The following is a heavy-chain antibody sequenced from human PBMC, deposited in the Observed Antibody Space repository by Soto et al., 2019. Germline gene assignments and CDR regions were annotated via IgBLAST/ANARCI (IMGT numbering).Heavy chain of an antibody. J-gene: IGHJ4*02. CDR1: GGSINSNY. Sequence: QIQLQESGPGLVKPSETLSLTCTVSGGSINSNYWSWIRQSPGKGHEWLGFVYYIGSTAYNPALKSRVTVSLDTSKRQVSLKLRPLTDADTALYYCAGGRGAVGIFDFWGQGTLATVSS. D-gene: IGHD1-20*01. V-gene: IGHV4-59*01. CDR3: AGGRGAVGIFDF. CDR2: VYYIGST.